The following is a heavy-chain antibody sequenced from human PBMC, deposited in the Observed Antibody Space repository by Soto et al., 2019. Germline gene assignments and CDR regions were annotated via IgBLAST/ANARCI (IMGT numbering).Heavy chain of an antibody. J-gene: IGHJ4*02. V-gene: IGHV1-18*01. D-gene: IGHD3-3*01. Sequence: QVQLVQSGAEVKKPGASVKVSCKASGYTFTDFGLSWVRQAPGQGLEWVGWISGDNGTTKSALRLQDRVTMTIDTSTTTGYMELRSLRYDDTAVYYCARDWSGTTTTISDYWGQGTLVAVAS. CDR3: ARDWSGTTTTISDY. CDR2: ISGDNGTT. CDR1: GYTFTDFG.